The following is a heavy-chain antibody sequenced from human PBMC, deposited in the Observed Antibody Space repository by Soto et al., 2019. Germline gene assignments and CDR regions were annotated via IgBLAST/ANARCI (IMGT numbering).Heavy chain of an antibody. D-gene: IGHD3-9*01. Sequence: GGSLRLSCAASGFTFSSYGMHWVRQAPGKGLEWVAVISYDGSNKYYADSVKGRFTISRDNSKNTMYLQMNSLRAEDTAVYYCAKAGPYYDILTGYYFVDYWGQGTLVTVSS. J-gene: IGHJ4*02. V-gene: IGHV3-30*18. CDR3: AKAGPYYDILTGYYFVDY. CDR1: GFTFSSYG. CDR2: ISYDGSNK.